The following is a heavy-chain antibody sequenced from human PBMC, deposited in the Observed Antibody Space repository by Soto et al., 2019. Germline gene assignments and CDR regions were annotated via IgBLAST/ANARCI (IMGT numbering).Heavy chain of an antibody. CDR2: MNPNSGNT. V-gene: IGHV1-8*01. J-gene: IGHJ6*03. D-gene: IGHD3-3*01. CDR3: ARTYYDFWSGYQYYYYMDV. CDR1: GYTFTSYD. Sequence: ASVKVSCKASGYTFTSYDINWVRQATGQGLKWMGWMNPNSGNTGYAQKFQGRVTMTRNTSISTAYMELSSLRSEDTAVYYCARTYYDFWSGYQYYYYMDVWGKGTTVTVSS.